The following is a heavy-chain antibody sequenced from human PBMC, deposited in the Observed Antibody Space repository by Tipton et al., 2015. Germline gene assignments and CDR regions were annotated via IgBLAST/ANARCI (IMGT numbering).Heavy chain of an antibody. V-gene: IGHV4-59*01. D-gene: IGHD3-3*01. Sequence: TLSLTCTVSGGSISSYYWSWIRQPPGKGLEWIGYIYYSGSTNYNPSLKSRVTISLDTSKNRFSLKLSSVTAADTAVYYCARILEWQAARFDPWGQGTLVTVSS. J-gene: IGHJ5*02. CDR2: IYYSGST. CDR3: ARILEWQAARFDP. CDR1: GGSISSYY.